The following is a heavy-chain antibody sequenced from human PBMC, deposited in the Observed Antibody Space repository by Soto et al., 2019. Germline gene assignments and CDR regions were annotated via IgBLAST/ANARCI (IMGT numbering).Heavy chain of an antibody. CDR3: ARGLATLPVFAFDI. CDR2: VYCNDDK. CDR1: GISLSTSGVG. D-gene: IGHD1-1*01. Sequence: QITLKGSGPTLVKPTQTLTLTCTLAGISLSTSGVGLGWIRQTPGKALEWLALVYCNDDKHYSPYLKSRLTIPKDTSKNQAILTMTNMDPVDTATYYCARGLATLPVFAFDIWGQGTVVTVSS. J-gene: IGHJ3*02. V-gene: IGHV2-5*01.